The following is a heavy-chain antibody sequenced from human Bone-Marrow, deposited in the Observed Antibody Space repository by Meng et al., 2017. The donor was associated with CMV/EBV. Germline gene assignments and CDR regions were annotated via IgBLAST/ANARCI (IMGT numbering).Heavy chain of an antibody. CDR2: VIPISGSP. CDR3: ASVNCGGDCYEGYFQH. J-gene: IGHJ1*01. CDR1: GGILSNYA. Sequence: SVKVSCKASGGILSNYAVSWVRQAPGQGLGWLGGVIPISGSPNYPQKFQGRVTMTTDESTSTAYMELSCLRSDDTAVYYCASVNCGGDCYEGYFQHWGQGTLVPVSS. V-gene: IGHV1-69*05. D-gene: IGHD2-21*01.